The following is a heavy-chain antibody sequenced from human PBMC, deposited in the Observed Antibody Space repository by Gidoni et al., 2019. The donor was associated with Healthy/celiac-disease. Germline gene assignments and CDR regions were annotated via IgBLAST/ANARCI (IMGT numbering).Heavy chain of an antibody. J-gene: IGHJ5*02. CDR2: IYYSGST. CDR1: GGSISSSSYY. CDR3: AGHPTYYYGSGSLNWFDP. V-gene: IGHV4-39*01. Sequence: QLQLQESGPGLVKPSETLSLTCTVSGGSISSSSYYWGWIRQPPGKGLEWIGSIYYSGSTYYNPSLKSRVTISVDTSKNQFSLKLSSVTAADTAVYYCAGHPTYYYGSGSLNWFDPWGQGTLVIVSS. D-gene: IGHD3-10*01.